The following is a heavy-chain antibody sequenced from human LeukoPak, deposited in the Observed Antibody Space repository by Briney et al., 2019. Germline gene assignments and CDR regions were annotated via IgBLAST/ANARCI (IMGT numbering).Heavy chain of an antibody. V-gene: IGHV1-69*06. CDR2: IIPIFGTA. CDR1: GGTFSSYA. Sequence: SVKLSCKASGGTFSSYAISWVRQAPGQGLEWMGGIIPIFGTANYAQKFQGRVTITADKSTSTTYMELSSLRSEDTAVYYCARVARLVRFYYYFDYWGQGTLVTVSS. D-gene: IGHD6-19*01. J-gene: IGHJ4*02. CDR3: ARVARLVRFYYYFDY.